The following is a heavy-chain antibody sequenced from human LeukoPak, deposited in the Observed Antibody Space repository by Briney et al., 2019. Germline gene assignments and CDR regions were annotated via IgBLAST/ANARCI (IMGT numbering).Heavy chain of an antibody. CDR2: VSHSGST. J-gene: IGHJ4*02. Sequence: SETLSLTCAVSGGSFSGYYWSWLPQPPGKGLEWIGEVSHSGSTNYNPSLKSRVTISEDTPKKQFSLKLTSATASDTAVYYCAREEVRFGELFDYWGQGTLVTVSS. CDR3: AREEVRFGELFDY. D-gene: IGHD3-10*01. CDR1: GGSFSGYY. V-gene: IGHV4-34*01.